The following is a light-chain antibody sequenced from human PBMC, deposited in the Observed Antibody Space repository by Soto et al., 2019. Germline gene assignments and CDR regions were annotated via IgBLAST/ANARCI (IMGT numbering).Light chain of an antibody. CDR1: QSSSSY. Sequence: DIQMTQSPSSLSASVEDRVTITCRASQSSSSYLNWYQQKPGKAPKLLIYAASSLQSGVPSRFSGSGSGTDFTLSISSLQPEDFATYYCQQSYSTLGLTFGGGTKVEIK. CDR3: QQSYSTLGLT. J-gene: IGKJ4*01. V-gene: IGKV1-39*01. CDR2: AAS.